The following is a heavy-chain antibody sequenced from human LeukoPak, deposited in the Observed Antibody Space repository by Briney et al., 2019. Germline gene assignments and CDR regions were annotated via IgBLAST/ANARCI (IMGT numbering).Heavy chain of an antibody. V-gene: IGHV3-23*01. CDR1: GFTSRTYA. CDR2: IGVSGST. Sequence: GGSLRLSCAASGFTSRTYAMNWVRQAPGKGLEWVSGIGVSGSTYYADSMKGRFTISRDNSKNTLYLQINSLRVEDTAVYYCATALLRASTYMDVWGKGTTVTVSS. J-gene: IGHJ6*03. D-gene: IGHD1-1*01. CDR3: ATALLRASTYMDV.